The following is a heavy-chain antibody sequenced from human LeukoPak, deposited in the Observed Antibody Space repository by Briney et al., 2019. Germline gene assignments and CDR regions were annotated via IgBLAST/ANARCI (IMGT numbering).Heavy chain of an antibody. J-gene: IGHJ6*02. D-gene: IGHD3-10*01. V-gene: IGHV3-9*01. Sequence: AGRSLRLSCAASGFTFDDYAMHWVRQAPGKGLERVSGISWNSGSIGYADSVKGRFTISRDNAKNSLYLQMNSLRAEDTALYYCAKSGRYVSGSFYGMDVCGQGTTVTVSS. CDR1: GFTFDDYA. CDR3: AKSGRYVSGSFYGMDV. CDR2: ISWNSGSI.